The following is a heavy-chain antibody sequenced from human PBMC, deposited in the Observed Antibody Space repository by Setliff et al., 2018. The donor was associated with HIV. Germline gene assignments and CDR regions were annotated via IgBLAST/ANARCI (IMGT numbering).Heavy chain of an antibody. V-gene: IGHV4-59*01. J-gene: IGHJ4*02. CDR3: ARRYSYGYRYFDY. CDR1: GGSISTYY. CDR2: IYYSGRT. Sequence: SETLSLTCTVSGGSISTYYWAWIRQPPGKGLEWIGYIYYSGRTNYNPSLKSRVTISVNTSKNQFPLQLSSVTAADTAVYYCARRYSYGYRYFDYWGQGTLVTVSS. D-gene: IGHD5-18*01.